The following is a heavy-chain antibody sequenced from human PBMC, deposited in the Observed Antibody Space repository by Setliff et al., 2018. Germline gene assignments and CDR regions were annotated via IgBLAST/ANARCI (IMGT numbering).Heavy chain of an antibody. Sequence: ASVKVSCKASGYIFTGYYMHWVRQAPGQGLEWMGRISPHTGGTNSAQKFQGRVTMTRDTSVSTVYMELNSLRSDDTAVYYCVRETYDILTGYTYWYFDLWGRGTLVTVSS. D-gene: IGHD3-9*01. J-gene: IGHJ2*01. CDR3: VRETYDILTGYTYWYFDL. CDR1: GYIFTGYY. CDR2: ISPHTGGT. V-gene: IGHV1-2*06.